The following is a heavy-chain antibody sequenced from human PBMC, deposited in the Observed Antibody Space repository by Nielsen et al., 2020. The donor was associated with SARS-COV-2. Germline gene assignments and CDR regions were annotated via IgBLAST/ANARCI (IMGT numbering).Heavy chain of an antibody. CDR2: IYYSGST. D-gene: IGHD4-17*01. J-gene: IGHJ6*02. V-gene: IGHV4-59*01. Sequence: SETLSLTCTVSGGSISSYYWSWIRQPPGKGLEWIGYIYYSGSTKYNPSLKSRVTISVDTSKNQFSLKLSSVTAADTAVYYCARELRYGMDVWGQGTTVTVSS. CDR1: GGSISSYY. CDR3: ARELRYGMDV.